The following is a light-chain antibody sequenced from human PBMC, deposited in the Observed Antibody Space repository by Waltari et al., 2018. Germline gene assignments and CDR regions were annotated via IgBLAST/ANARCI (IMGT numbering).Light chain of an antibody. CDR2: VNN. CDR1: SSNLGAGYD. CDR3: QSYDSSLRSPS. V-gene: IGLV1-40*01. J-gene: IGLJ2*01. Sequence: QSVLTQPPSLSGAPGQRVIISCPGSSSNLGAGYDLPWYPQLPGPAPKLLIFVNNKRPSGGPGRFSGSQSGSSASLAITGLQAEDEADYYCQSYDSSLRSPSFGGGTKLTV.